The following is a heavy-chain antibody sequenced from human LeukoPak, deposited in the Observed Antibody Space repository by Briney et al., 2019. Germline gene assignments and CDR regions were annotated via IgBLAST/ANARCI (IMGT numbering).Heavy chain of an antibody. V-gene: IGHV3-21*01. CDR1: GFTFSSYS. D-gene: IGHD6-19*01. Sequence: GGSLRLSCAASGFTFSSYSMNWVRQAPGKGLEWVSSISSSSSYIYYADSVKGRFTISRDNAKNSLYLQMNSLRAEDTAVYYCARDSLYSSGAPWFDPWGQGTLVTVSS. CDR2: ISSSSSYI. CDR3: ARDSLYSSGAPWFDP. J-gene: IGHJ5*02.